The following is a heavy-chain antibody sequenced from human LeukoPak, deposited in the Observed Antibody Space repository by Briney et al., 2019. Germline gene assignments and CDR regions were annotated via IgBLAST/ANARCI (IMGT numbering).Heavy chain of an antibody. CDR2: VGISGDT. CDR3: VRGGIQVSGIDEIDY. V-gene: IGHV3-13*01. D-gene: IGHD6-19*01. Sequence: GGSLRLSCAASGFTFRSYDMHWVRQVTGKGLEWVSAVGISGDTYYAGSVKGRFTISRENAKNSLYLQINSLTAGDTAVYYCVRGGIQVSGIDEIDYWGQGTLVTVSS. J-gene: IGHJ4*02. CDR1: GFTFRSYD.